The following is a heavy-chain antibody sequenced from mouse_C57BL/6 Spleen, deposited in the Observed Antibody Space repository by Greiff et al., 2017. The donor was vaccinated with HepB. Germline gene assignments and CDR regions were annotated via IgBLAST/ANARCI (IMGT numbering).Heavy chain of an antibody. V-gene: IGHV3-6*01. J-gene: IGHJ4*01. CDR2: ISYDGSN. CDR3: ATHYDGYAMDY. CDR1: GYSITSGYY. Sequence: EVKLQESGPGLVKPSQSLSLTCSVTGYSITSGYYWNWIRQFPGNKLEWMGYISYDGSNNYNPSLKNRISITRDTSKNQFVLKLNSVTTEDTATYYCATHYDGYAMDYWGQGTSVTVSS. D-gene: IGHD1-2*01.